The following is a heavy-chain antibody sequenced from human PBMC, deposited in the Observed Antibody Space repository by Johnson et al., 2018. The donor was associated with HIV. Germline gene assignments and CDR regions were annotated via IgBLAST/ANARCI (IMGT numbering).Heavy chain of an antibody. D-gene: IGHD6-6*01. CDR1: GFTFSSYA. CDR2: ISYDGSNK. J-gene: IGHJ3*02. CDR3: VREGYSSSSDAFDI. Sequence: QVQLVESGGGLVQPGGSLRLSCAASGFTFSSYAMSWVRQAPGKGLEWVAVISYDGSNKYYADSVKGRFTISRDNSKNTLYLHMNSLRPEDTAIYYCVREGYSSSSDAFDIWGQGTMVTVSS. V-gene: IGHV3-30-3*01.